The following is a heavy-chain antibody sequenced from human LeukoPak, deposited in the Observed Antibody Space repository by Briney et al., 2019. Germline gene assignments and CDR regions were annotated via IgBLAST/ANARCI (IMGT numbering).Heavy chain of an antibody. D-gene: IGHD6-19*01. Sequence: GASVTVSCKASGYTFTGYYMHWVRQAPGQGLEWMGWINPNSGGTNYAQKVQGRVTITRDTSISTAYMELSRLRSDDTAVYYCAREPTVAGTGNWGQGPLVTVSS. CDR2: INPNSGGT. V-gene: IGHV1-2*02. J-gene: IGHJ4*02. CDR1: GYTFTGYY. CDR3: AREPTVAGTGN.